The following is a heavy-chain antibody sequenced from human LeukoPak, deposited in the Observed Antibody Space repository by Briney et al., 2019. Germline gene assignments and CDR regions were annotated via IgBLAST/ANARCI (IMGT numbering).Heavy chain of an antibody. V-gene: IGHV1-58*02. CDR1: GFTFTSSA. CDR2: IVAGSGNT. Sequence: SVKVSCKASGFTFTSSAMQWVRQARGQRLEWIGWIVAGSGNTNYAQKFQERVTTTRDMSTSTAYMELSSLRSEDTAVYYCAAAEGYSSGWELDYWGQGTLVTVSS. D-gene: IGHD6-19*01. CDR3: AAAEGYSSGWELDY. J-gene: IGHJ4*02.